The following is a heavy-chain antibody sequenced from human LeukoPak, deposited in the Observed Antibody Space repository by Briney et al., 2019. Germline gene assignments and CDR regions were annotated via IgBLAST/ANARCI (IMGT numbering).Heavy chain of an antibody. CDR3: ARGLYSYGWAYYEQAWGY. D-gene: IGHD5-18*01. J-gene: IGHJ4*02. V-gene: IGHV4-59*01. CDR1: GGSISSKY. Sequence: SETLSLTCSVSGGSISSKYWSWIRQPPGKGLEWIGYIYYSGSTKYNPSLKSRVTISVDTSKNQFSLKLSSVTAADTAVYYCARGLYSYGWAYYEQAWGYWGQGTLVTVSS. CDR2: IYYSGST.